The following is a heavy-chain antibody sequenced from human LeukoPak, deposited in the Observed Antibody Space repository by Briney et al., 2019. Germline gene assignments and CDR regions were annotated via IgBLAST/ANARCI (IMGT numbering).Heavy chain of an antibody. D-gene: IGHD1-20*01. V-gene: IGHV3-23*01. Sequence: GGSLRLSCAASGFTSSSYVMTWVRQAPGKGLEWVSTISGSGGSTFYADSVKGRFTISRDNSKNTLFLQMNSLRADDTAVYYCAKGPLTGTLPDFWGQGTLVTVSS. CDR2: ISGSGGST. CDR3: AKGPLTGTLPDF. J-gene: IGHJ4*02. CDR1: GFTSSSYV.